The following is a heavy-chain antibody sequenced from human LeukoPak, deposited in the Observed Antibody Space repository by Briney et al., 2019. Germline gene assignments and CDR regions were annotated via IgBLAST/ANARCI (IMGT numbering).Heavy chain of an antibody. Sequence: GGSLRLSCAASGFTFSRYWMSWVRQAPGKGLEWVANIKQDGSEKYYVDSVKGRFTISRDNAKNSLYLQMNSLRAEDTAVYYCARDPSTVGHFDYWGQGTLVPVSS. D-gene: IGHD4-23*01. V-gene: IGHV3-7*01. CDR3: ARDPSTVGHFDY. CDR2: IKQDGSEK. J-gene: IGHJ4*02. CDR1: GFTFSRYW.